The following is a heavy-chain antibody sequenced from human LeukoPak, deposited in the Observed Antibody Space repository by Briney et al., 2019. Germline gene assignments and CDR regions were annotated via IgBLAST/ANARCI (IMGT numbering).Heavy chain of an antibody. Sequence: GGSLRLSCAASGFTFSSYAMHWVRQAPGKGLEWVAVISYDGSNKYYADSVKGRFTISRDNSKNTLYLQMNSLRAEDTAAYYCARDPGSYSPWGQGTLVTVSS. CDR3: ARDPGSYSP. V-gene: IGHV3-30-3*01. D-gene: IGHD1-26*01. CDR1: GFTFSSYA. J-gene: IGHJ5*02. CDR2: ISYDGSNK.